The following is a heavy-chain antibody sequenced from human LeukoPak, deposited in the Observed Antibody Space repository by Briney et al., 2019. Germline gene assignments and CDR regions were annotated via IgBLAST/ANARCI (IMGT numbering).Heavy chain of an antibody. Sequence: GGSMRLSCAASGFTFSSYSMNWVRQAPGKGLEWVSYISSSSSTIYYADSVKGRFTISRDNAKNSLYLQMNSLRAEDTAVYYCARDLGYNWNGYDAFDIWGQGTMVTVSS. CDR1: GFTFSSYS. V-gene: IGHV3-48*01. CDR3: ARDLGYNWNGYDAFDI. CDR2: ISSSSSTI. J-gene: IGHJ3*02. D-gene: IGHD1-1*01.